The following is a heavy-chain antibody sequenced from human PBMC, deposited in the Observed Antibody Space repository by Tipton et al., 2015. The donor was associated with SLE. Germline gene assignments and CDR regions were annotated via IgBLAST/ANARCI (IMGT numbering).Heavy chain of an antibody. CDR1: GFTFSDYY. V-gene: IGHV3-11*04. CDR3: VRENEAAAGTGYYFDY. D-gene: IGHD6-13*01. CDR2: ISSSGSTI. J-gene: IGHJ4*02. Sequence: GSLRLSCAASGFTFSDYYMSWIRQAPGKGLEWVSYISSSGSTIYYADSVKGRFTISRDNAKNSLYLQMNSLRAEDTAVYYCVRENEAAAGTGYYFDYWGQGTLVTVSS.